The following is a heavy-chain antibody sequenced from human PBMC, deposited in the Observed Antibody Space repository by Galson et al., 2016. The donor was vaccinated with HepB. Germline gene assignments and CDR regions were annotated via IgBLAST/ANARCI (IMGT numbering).Heavy chain of an antibody. CDR2: VWADGGNK. Sequence: SLRLSCAASGISFDSHGMHWVRQAPGKGLEWVAVVWADGGNKYYADFVQDRFTISRDNSKNTLYLQMNSLRAEDTAVYYCAKRAHATGDYCGMDVWGQGTTVTVSS. CDR3: AKRAHATGDYCGMDV. CDR1: GISFDSHG. V-gene: IGHV3-33*06. J-gene: IGHJ6*02. D-gene: IGHD2-15*01.